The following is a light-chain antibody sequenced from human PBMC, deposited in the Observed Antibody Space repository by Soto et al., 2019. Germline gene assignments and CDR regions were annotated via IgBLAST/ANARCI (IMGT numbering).Light chain of an antibody. V-gene: IGKV2-24*01. J-gene: IGKJ4*01. CDR2: KIS. Sequence: DVVMTQTPLSSPVTLGQPASISCRSSQSLVHSDGNTYLSWLHQRPGQPPRLLIYKISNRFSGVPDRFSGSGSGTDFTLTISSLEPEDFTVYYCQQHSNWPLTFGGGTKVDIK. CDR3: QQHSNWPLT. CDR1: QSLVHSDGNTY.